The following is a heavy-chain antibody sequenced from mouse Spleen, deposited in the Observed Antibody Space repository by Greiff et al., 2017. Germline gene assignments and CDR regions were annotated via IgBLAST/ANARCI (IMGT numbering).Heavy chain of an antibody. CDR1: GYTFTSYW. Sequence: VQLQQSGAELVRPGTSVKLSCKASGYTFTSYWMHWVKQRPGQGLEWIGVIDPSDSYTNYNQKFKGKATLTVDTSSSTAYMQLSSLTSEDSAVYYCARKDSSGPMDYWGQGTSVTVSS. D-gene: IGHD3-2*02. CDR2: IDPSDSYT. CDR3: ARKDSSGPMDY. J-gene: IGHJ4*01. V-gene: IGHV1-59*01.